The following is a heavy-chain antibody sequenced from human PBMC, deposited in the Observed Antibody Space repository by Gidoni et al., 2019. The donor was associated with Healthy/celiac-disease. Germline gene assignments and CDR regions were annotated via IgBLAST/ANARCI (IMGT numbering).Heavy chain of an antibody. Sequence: QVQLVESGGGVVQPGRSLRLSCAASGFTFSSYGMHWVRQAPGKGLEWVAVIWYDGSNKYYADSVKGRFTISRDNSKNTLYLQMNSLRAEDTAVYYCAREHDYSNYVLGYWGQGTLVTVSS. CDR1: GFTFSSYG. V-gene: IGHV3-33*01. J-gene: IGHJ4*02. CDR3: AREHDYSNYVLGY. D-gene: IGHD4-4*01. CDR2: IWYDGSNK.